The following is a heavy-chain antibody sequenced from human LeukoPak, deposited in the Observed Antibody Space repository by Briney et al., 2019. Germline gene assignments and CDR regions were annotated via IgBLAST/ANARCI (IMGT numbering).Heavy chain of an antibody. D-gene: IGHD1-26*01. J-gene: IGHJ4*02. CDR2: IYYSGST. Sequence: SETLTLTCTVSGGSISSYYWSWIRQPPGKGLEWIGYIYYSGSTNYNPSLKSRVTISVDTSKNQFSLKLSSVTAADTAVYYCARRVGAKDYFDYWGQGTLVTVSS. V-gene: IGHV4-59*08. CDR1: GGSISSYY. CDR3: ARRVGAKDYFDY.